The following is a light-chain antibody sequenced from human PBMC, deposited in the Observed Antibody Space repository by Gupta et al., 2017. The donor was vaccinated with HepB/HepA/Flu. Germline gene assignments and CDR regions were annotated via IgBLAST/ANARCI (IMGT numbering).Light chain of an antibody. CDR2: RNN. Sequence: QAGLTQPPPVSQGLRQNATLTCNRDNNNVGNQGAAWLQQHQGHPPTLLSYRNNKRPSGISERFSAARSGNTGALTITGLQPDDEADYYCSAWDTTLSAWVFGGGTTLTVL. CDR1: NNNVGNQG. J-gene: IGLJ3*02. CDR3: SAWDTTLSAWV. V-gene: IGLV10-54*04.